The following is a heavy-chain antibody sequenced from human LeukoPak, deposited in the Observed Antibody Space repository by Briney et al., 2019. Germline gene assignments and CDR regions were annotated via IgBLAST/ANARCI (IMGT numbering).Heavy chain of an antibody. CDR1: GGSISSGGFY. J-gene: IGHJ4*02. D-gene: IGHD5-18*01. CDR2: IYYSGTT. Sequence: SETLSLTCTVSGGSISSGGFYWSWIRQHSGKGLEWLGYIYYSGTTYYNPSLKSRVTFSVDTSKSQFSLKLNPVTAADTALYYCARGTTDGYSYGRFDYWGQGTLVTVSS. CDR3: ARGTTDGYSYGRFDY. V-gene: IGHV4-31*03.